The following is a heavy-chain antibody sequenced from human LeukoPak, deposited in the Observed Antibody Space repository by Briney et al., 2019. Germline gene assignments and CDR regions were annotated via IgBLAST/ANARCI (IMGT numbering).Heavy chain of an antibody. V-gene: IGHV4-59*01. CDR1: GGSISSYY. D-gene: IGHD4-17*01. CDR2: IYYSGST. J-gene: IGHJ4*02. Sequence: SEILSLTWTVSGGSISSYYWSWIRQPPGKGLEWIGYIYYSGSTNYNPSLKSRVTISVDTSKNQFSLKLSSVTAADTAVYYCARVPSYGDYEFYFDYWGQGTLVTVSS. CDR3: ARVPSYGDYEFYFDY.